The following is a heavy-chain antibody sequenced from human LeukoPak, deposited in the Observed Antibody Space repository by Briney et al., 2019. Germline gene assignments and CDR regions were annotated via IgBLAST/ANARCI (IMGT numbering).Heavy chain of an antibody. J-gene: IGHJ1*01. V-gene: IGHV3-7*01. Sequence: PGGSLRLSCEASGLTFNKYWMTWVRQAPGKGLEWVANIKQDGSEKNYVDSVKGRFTISRDNAKNSLSLRMNSLSAEDTAVYYCATGYSSGWYFYFQHWGQGSLVPVSS. CDR1: GLTFNKYW. CDR2: IKQDGSEK. CDR3: ATGYSSGWYFYFQH. D-gene: IGHD6-19*01.